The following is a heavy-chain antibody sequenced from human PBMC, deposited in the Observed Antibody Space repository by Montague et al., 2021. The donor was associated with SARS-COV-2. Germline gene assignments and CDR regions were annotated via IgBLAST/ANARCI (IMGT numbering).Heavy chain of an antibody. CDR3: ARGLHIVVLTSTPLDWYFDR. CDR2: NKK. D-gene: IGHD2-21*02. V-gene: IGHV3-30*03. Sequence: NKKYYVDSVKGRFTISRDNSENTVYLQMNSLRADDTAVYYCARGLHIVVLTSTPLDWYFDRWGPGTLV. J-gene: IGHJ2*01.